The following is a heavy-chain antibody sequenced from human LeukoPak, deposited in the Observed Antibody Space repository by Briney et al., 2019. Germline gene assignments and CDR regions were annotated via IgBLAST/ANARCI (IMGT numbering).Heavy chain of an antibody. J-gene: IGHJ4*02. V-gene: IGHV4-39*01. D-gene: IGHD3-9*01. Sequence: PSETLSLTCTVSGGSISSSSYYWGWIRQPPGKGLEWIGSIYYSGSTYYNPSLKSRVTISVDTSKNQFSLKLSSVTAADTAVYYCARREYYDILTGYFDYWGQGTLVTVSS. CDR3: ARREYYDILTGYFDY. CDR1: GGSISSSSYY. CDR2: IYYSGST.